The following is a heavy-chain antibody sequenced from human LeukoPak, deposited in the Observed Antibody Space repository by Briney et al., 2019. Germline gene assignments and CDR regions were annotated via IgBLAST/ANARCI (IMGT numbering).Heavy chain of an antibody. D-gene: IGHD3-10*01. CDR3: ARFAKGCGSGDIDY. Sequence: GGSLRLSCAASGFTFRTYWMSWVRQAPGKGLEWVANIKQDGDQKHYADSVRGRFTISRDNAKNSLYLQMNSLRAEDTAVYYCARFAKGCGSGDIDYWGQGTLVTVSS. J-gene: IGHJ4*02. CDR2: IKQDGDQK. CDR1: GFTFRTYW. V-gene: IGHV3-7*03.